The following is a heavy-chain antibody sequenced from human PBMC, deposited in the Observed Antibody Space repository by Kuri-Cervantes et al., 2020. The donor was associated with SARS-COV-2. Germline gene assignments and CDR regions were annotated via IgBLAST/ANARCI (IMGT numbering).Heavy chain of an antibody. D-gene: IGHD5-12*01. CDR2: ISWDGGST. J-gene: IGHJ4*02. CDR3: AKDRDSGYGLNFDY. CDR1: GFTFGDYA. Sequence: GESLKISCAASGFTFGDYAMHWVRQAPGKGLEWVSLISWDGGSTYYADSVKGRFTISRDNAKNSLYLQMNSLRAEDTALYYCAKDRDSGYGLNFDYWGQGTLVTVSS. V-gene: IGHV3-43D*04.